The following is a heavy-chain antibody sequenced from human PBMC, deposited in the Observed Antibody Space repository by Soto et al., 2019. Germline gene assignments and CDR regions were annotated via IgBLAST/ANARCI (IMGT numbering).Heavy chain of an antibody. CDR3: AREIRGAIGPLDY. CDR2: VSYDGSLK. D-gene: IGHD2-21*01. CDR1: GFTFSAYS. J-gene: IGHJ4*02. V-gene: IGHV3-30*09. Sequence: QVELVESGGGVVQPGTSLRLSCAASGFTFSAYSINWVRQSPGKGLEWVAVVSYDGSLKFYADSVKGRFAISRGNSMNTVYLQMNSLSPDDTAVYYFAREIRGAIGPLDYWGQGTLVTVSS.